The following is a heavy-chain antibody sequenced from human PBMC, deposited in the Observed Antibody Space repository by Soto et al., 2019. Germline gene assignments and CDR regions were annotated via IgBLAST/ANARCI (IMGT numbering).Heavy chain of an antibody. CDR1: GLTINTYS. J-gene: IGHJ4*02. Sequence: GSLRLSCVASGLTINTYSMMWVRQAPGKGLEWVSSISSSSSYIYYADSVKGRFTISRDNAKNSLYLQMNSLRAEDTAVYYCARDLYYYASSGFNYWGQGTLVTVS. CDR2: ISSSSSYI. V-gene: IGHV3-21*01. D-gene: IGHD3-22*01. CDR3: ARDLYYYASSGFNY.